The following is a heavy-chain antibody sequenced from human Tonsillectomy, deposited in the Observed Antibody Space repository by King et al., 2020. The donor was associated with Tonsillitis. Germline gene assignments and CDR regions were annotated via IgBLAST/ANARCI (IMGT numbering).Heavy chain of an antibody. D-gene: IGHD1-26*01. Sequence: QLQESGPGFVKPSETLSLTCTVSGGSISSSDHYWAWIRQPPGKGLELIGYMYYSGTIFYNPSLKSRITISGGTSETRFSLKLRSVTAADTAVYFCARYVSGTFDYWGQGALVTVSS. CDR2: MYYSGTI. CDR3: ARYVSGTFDY. CDR1: GGSISSSDHY. J-gene: IGHJ4*02. V-gene: IGHV4-39*01.